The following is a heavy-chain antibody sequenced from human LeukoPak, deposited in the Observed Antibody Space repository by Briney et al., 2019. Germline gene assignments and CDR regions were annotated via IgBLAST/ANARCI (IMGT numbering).Heavy chain of an antibody. V-gene: IGHV4-34*01. CDR1: GGSSSGYY. CDR2: INHNGST. J-gene: IGHJ4*02. D-gene: IGHD2-2*01. Sequence: PSETLSLTCAVYGGSSSGYYWSWMRQPPGKGQEGIGEINHNGSTNYNPSLKSRVTISVDTSKNQFSLKLSSVTAADTAVYYCARRRPRSTSCYYDYWGQGTLVTVSS. CDR3: ARRRPRSTSCYYDY.